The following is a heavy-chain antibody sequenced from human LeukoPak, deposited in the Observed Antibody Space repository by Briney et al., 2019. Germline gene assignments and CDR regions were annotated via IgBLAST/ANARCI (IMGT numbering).Heavy chain of an antibody. V-gene: IGHV4-39*07. CDR1: GVSISSSSYY. Sequence: TSETLSLTCTVSGVSISSSSYYWGWIRQPPGKGLEWIGSIYYSGSTYYNPSLRSRVTISVDTSKNQFSLKLSSVTAADTAVYYCASGMVGGTNYDYWGQGTLVTVSS. CDR2: IYYSGST. CDR3: ASGMVGGTNYDY. D-gene: IGHD1-26*01. J-gene: IGHJ4*02.